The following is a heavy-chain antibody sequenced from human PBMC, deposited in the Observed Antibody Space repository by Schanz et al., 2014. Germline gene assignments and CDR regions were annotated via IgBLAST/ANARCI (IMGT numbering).Heavy chain of an antibody. CDR1: GGTFNSYT. CDR3: ARDGPYYDFLYGMDV. CDR2: ISPYNGNT. V-gene: IGHV1-18*01. Sequence: QVQLVQSGAEVKKPGSSMKVSCKASGGTFNSYTINWVRQAPGQGLEWMGWISPYNGNTNYAPKVQGRVTVTTDTSTSTVYMELRSLTSDDTAVYFCARDGPYYDFLYGMDVWGQGTTVTVSS. D-gene: IGHD3-3*01. J-gene: IGHJ6*02.